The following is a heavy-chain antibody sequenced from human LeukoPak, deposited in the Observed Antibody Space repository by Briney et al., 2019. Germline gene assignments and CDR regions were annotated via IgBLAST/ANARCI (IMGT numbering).Heavy chain of an antibody. CDR1: GGTFSSYA. CDR2: IIPIFGTA. Sequence: SVKVSCKASGGTFSSYAISWVRQAPGQGLEWMGGIIPIFGTANYAQKFQGRVTITADKSTSTAYMELSSLRSEDTAVYYCARGLSGYEDDAFDIWGQGTMVTVSS. D-gene: IGHD5-12*01. CDR3: ARGLSGYEDDAFDI. J-gene: IGHJ3*02. V-gene: IGHV1-69*06.